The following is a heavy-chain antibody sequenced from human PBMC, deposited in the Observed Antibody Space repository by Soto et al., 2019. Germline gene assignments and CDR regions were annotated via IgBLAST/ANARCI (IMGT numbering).Heavy chain of an antibody. CDR3: ARGLKSGGDRKPDEY. CDR2: ISYDGISK. J-gene: IGHJ4*02. D-gene: IGHD2-21*02. Sequence: QVQLVESGGGVVQPGRSLRLSCAASGFTFNSYSIHWVRQAPGKGLEWGAAISYDGISKYYADSVKGRFTISRDNSKNTMYLQLNSLRAEDTAVYYCARGLKSGGDRKPDEYWGQGTLVTVSS. V-gene: IGHV3-30-3*01. CDR1: GFTFNSYS.